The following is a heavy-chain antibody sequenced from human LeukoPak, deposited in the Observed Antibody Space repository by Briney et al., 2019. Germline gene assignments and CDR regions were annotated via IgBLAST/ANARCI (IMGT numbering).Heavy chain of an antibody. Sequence: PGGSLRLSCTSSGFPFSSRWMHWVRQVPGKGPEWVANIKYDGSEKYYVDSVKGRFTISRDNAKNSLYLQMNSLRAEDTAVYYCARRYFDYWGQGTLVTVSS. CDR3: ARRYFDY. J-gene: IGHJ4*02. CDR2: IKYDGSEK. CDR1: GFPFSSRW. V-gene: IGHV3-7*03.